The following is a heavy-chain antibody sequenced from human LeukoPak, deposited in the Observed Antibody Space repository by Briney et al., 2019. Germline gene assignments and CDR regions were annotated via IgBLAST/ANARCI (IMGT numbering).Heavy chain of an antibody. V-gene: IGHV3-48*04. CDR3: ACFYGSGSYYNFLFDY. D-gene: IGHD3-10*01. CDR2: IDTSGTTM. J-gene: IGHJ4*02. CDR1: GFTFSTYS. Sequence: GGSLRLSCAASGFTFSTYSMNWVRQAPGKGLEWVSYIDTSGTTMYYADSVKGRFTISRDNAKNSLYLQMNSLRAEDTAVYYCACFYGSGSYYNFLFDYWGQGTLVTVSS.